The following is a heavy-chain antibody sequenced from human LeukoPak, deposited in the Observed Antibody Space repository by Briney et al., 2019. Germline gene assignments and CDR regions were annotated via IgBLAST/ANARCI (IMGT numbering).Heavy chain of an antibody. J-gene: IGHJ4*02. CDR2: INHSGST. D-gene: IGHD3-10*01. CDR1: GGSFTGYY. Sequence: SETLSLTCAVYGGSFTGYYWSWIRQPPGKGLEWIGEINHSGSTNYNPSLKSRVTTSVDTSENQFSLKLSSVTAADTAVYYCARGEYYGSGSYPYWGQGTLVTVSS. CDR3: ARGEYYGSGSYPY. V-gene: IGHV4-34*01.